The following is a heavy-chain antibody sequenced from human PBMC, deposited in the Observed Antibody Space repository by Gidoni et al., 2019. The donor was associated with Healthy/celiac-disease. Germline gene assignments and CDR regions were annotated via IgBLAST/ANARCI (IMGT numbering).Heavy chain of an antibody. CDR1: GGSFSGYY. CDR3: ARGGQIAEDKGFYFDY. CDR2: INHSGST. D-gene: IGHD6-13*01. J-gene: IGHJ4*02. V-gene: IGHV4-34*01. Sequence: QVQLQQWGAGLLKPSETLSLTCAVYGGSFSGYYWSWIRQPPGKGLEWIGEINHSGSTNYNPSLKSRVTISVDTSKNQFSLKLSSVTAADTAVYYCARGGQIAEDKGFYFDYWGQGTLVTVSS.